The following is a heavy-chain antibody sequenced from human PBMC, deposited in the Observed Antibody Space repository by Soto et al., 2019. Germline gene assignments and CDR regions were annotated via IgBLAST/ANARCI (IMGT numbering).Heavy chain of an antibody. CDR3: AKDPGYCSGGSCGDAFDI. Sequence: GGSLRLSCAASGFTFSSYAMSWVRQAPGKGLEWVSAISGSGGSTYYADSVKGRFTISRDNSKNTLYLQMNSLRAEDTAVYYCAKDPGYCSGGSCGDAFDIWGQGTMVTFSS. V-gene: IGHV3-23*01. D-gene: IGHD2-15*01. CDR1: GFTFSSYA. J-gene: IGHJ3*02. CDR2: ISGSGGST.